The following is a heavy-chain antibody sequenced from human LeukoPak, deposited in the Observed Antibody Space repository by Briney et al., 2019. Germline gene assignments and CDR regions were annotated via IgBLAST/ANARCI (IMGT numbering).Heavy chain of an antibody. CDR2: ISAYNGNT. CDR3: AREGNSWFDP. V-gene: IGHV1-18*01. D-gene: IGHD1-1*01. J-gene: IGHJ5*02. Sequence: GASVKVSCKTSGYSFTSYGISWVRQAPGQWPEWMGWISAYNGNTNYAQKYQGRVTMTTDTSTTTGYMELRSLRSDDTAVYYCAREGNSWFDPWGQGTLVTVSS. CDR1: GYSFTSYG.